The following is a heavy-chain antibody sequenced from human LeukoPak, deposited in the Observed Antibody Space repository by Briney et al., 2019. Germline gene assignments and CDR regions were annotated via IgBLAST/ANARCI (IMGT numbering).Heavy chain of an antibody. Sequence: ASVKVSCKASGYTFTDYFIHWVRQAPRQGLEWMGWINPNIGDASYAQKFRDRVTMTRDRSINTAYMELSRLTSDDTAVYYCARMALDGGDSIGFDSWGQGTLVTVSS. CDR2: INPNIGDA. D-gene: IGHD2-21*02. J-gene: IGHJ5*01. CDR3: ARMALDGGDSIGFDS. CDR1: GYTFTDYF. V-gene: IGHV1-2*02.